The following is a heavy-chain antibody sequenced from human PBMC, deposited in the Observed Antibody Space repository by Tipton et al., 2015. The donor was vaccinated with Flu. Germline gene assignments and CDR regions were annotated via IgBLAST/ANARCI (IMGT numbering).Heavy chain of an antibody. CDR2: IIPIFGTA. Sequence: QVQLVQSGAEVKKPGSSVKVSCKASGGTFSSYAISWVRQAPGQGLEWMGGIIPIFGTANYAQKFQGRVTITADESTSTAYMELSSLRSEDTAVYYCARRITIFGVVMRNWFDPWGQGTLVTVSS. D-gene: IGHD3-3*01. J-gene: IGHJ5*02. CDR3: ARRITIFGVVMRNWFDP. V-gene: IGHV1-69*01. CDR1: GGTFSSYA.